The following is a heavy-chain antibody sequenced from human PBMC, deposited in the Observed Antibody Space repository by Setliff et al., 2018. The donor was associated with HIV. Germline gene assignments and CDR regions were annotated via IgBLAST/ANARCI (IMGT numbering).Heavy chain of an antibody. V-gene: IGHV4-39*07. CDR3: ARVFGDTAVLRVLEYYFDS. CDR1: GGSISSSSYY. Sequence: SETLSLTCTVSGGSISSSSYYWGWVRQPPGKGLEWIGSMYYSGSTYYTPSLKSRITISLDTSKNQFSLRMRSVTAADTAVYYWARVFGDTAVLRVLEYYFDSWGRGTLVTVSS. D-gene: IGHD5-18*01. CDR2: MYYSGST. J-gene: IGHJ4*02.